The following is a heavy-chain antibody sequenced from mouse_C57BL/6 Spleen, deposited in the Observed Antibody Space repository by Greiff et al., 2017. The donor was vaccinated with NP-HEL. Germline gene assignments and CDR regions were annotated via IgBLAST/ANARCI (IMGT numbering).Heavy chain of an antibody. CDR2: IDPSDSYT. V-gene: IGHV1-50*01. J-gene: IGHJ1*03. CDR3: ARRESAYYYGSSSGV. CDR1: GYTFTSYW. D-gene: IGHD1-1*01. Sequence: QVQLQQPGAELVKPGASVKLSCKASGYTFTSYWMQWVKQRPGQGLEWIGEIDPSDSYTNYNQKFKGKATLTVDTSSSTAYMQLSSLTSEDSAVYYCARRESAYYYGSSSGVWGTGTTVTVSS.